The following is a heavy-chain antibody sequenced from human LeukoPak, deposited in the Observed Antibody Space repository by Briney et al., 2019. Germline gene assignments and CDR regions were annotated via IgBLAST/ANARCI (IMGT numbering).Heavy chain of an antibody. Sequence: SETLSLTCTVSGGSISSGDYYWSWIRQPPGKGLEWIGYIYYSGSTYYNPSLKSRVTISVDTSKNQFSLKLSSVTAADTAVYYCARDREGGSAWFDPWGQGTLVTVSS. J-gene: IGHJ5*02. CDR1: GGSISSGDYY. CDR2: IYYSGST. V-gene: IGHV4-30-4*01. CDR3: ARDREGGSAWFDP.